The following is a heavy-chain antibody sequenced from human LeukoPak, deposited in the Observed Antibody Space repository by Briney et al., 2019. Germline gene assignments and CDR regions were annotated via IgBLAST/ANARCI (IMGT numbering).Heavy chain of an antibody. CDR1: GFTVSSNY. D-gene: IGHD5-24*01. CDR3: ARTGGLATIDY. J-gene: IGHJ4*02. CDR2: IYSGGST. Sequence: GGSLRPSCAASGFTVSSNYMSWVRQAPGKGLEWVSVIYSGGSTYYADSVKGRFTISRDNSKNTLYLQMNSLRAEDTAVYYCARTGGLATIDYWGQGTLVTVSS. V-gene: IGHV3-53*01.